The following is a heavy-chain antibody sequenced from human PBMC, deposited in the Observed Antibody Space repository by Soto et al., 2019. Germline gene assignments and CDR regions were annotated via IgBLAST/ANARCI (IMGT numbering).Heavy chain of an antibody. V-gene: IGHV1-69*02. CDR1: GGTFSSYT. D-gene: IGHD3-9*01. CDR2: IIPILGIA. CDR3: ARFDSYDISDV. Sequence: GPSVKVSCKASGGTFSSYTISWVRQAPGQGLEWMGRIIPILGIANYAQKFQGRVTITADKSTSTAYMELSSLRSEDTAVYYCARFDSYDISDVWGQGTTVTVSS. J-gene: IGHJ6*02.